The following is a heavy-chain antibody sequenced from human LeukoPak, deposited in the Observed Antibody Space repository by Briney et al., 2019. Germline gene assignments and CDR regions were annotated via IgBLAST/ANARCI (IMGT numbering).Heavy chain of an antibody. Sequence: PGGSLRLSCAASGFTFSNYWMSWVRQAPGKGLEWVSAISGSGGSTYYADSVKGRFTISRDNSKNTLYLQMNSLRAEDTAVYYCAKGIDVVVVAATPDYWGQGTLVTVSS. CDR1: GFTFSNYW. J-gene: IGHJ4*02. V-gene: IGHV3-23*01. CDR3: AKGIDVVVVAATPDY. CDR2: ISGSGGST. D-gene: IGHD2-15*01.